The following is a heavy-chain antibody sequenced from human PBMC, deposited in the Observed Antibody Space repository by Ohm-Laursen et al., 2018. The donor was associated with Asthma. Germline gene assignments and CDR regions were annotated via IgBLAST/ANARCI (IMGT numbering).Heavy chain of an antibody. CDR3: ARDESSAYYYFDY. CDR1: GFTFSNFG. Sequence: SLRLSFAASGFTFSNFGMNWVRQAPGKGLEWLSYISSSSTKSYADSVKGRFTIFRDNAKKSLYLQMNSLRDEDTAVYFCARDESSAYYYFDYWGQGTLVTVSS. D-gene: IGHD3-22*01. V-gene: IGHV3-48*02. J-gene: IGHJ4*02. CDR2: ISSSSTK.